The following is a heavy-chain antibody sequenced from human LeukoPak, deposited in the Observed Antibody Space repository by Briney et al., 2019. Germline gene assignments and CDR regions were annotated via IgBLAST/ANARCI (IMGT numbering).Heavy chain of an antibody. CDR2: IYYSGST. CDR1: GGSISSSSYY. Sequence: SETLSLTCTVSGGSISSSSYYWGWIRQPPGKGLGWIGSIYYSGSTYYNPSLKSRVTISVDTSKNQFSLKLSSVTAADTAVYYCARGRRGLGLDYWGQGTLVTVSS. V-gene: IGHV4-39*01. CDR3: ARGRRGLGLDY. J-gene: IGHJ4*02. D-gene: IGHD6-19*01.